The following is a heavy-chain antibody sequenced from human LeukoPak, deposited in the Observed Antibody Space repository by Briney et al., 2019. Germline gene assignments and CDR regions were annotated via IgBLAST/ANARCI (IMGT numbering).Heavy chain of an antibody. CDR2: IIPVFATG. J-gene: IGHJ5*02. CDR1: GAPFSDYV. V-gene: IGHV1-69*05. D-gene: IGHD1-1*01. CDR3: TPLRPGSIWALDP. Sequence: ASVKLSCKPSGAPFSDYVINSMRQAPGQRLEWMGGIIPVFATGNYARKFTGRLAITRDAATSPAPTDLSERTSEDTGAHPCTPLRPGSIWALDPWGQGTLVIVSS.